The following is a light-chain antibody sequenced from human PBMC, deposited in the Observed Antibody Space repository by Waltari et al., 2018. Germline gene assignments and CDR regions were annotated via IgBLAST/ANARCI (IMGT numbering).Light chain of an antibody. CDR2: GAS. V-gene: IGKV3-20*01. J-gene: IGKJ2*01. CDR1: QSVSTD. Sequence: EIVLTQSPGTLSLSQGDRATLSCRASQSVSTDLAWYQQKPGQAPRLLVYGASRWATGTPDRFSGTGSGTDFTLTISRLEPEDFAVYYCLQHGSSPYTFGQGTKLEIK. CDR3: LQHGSSPYT.